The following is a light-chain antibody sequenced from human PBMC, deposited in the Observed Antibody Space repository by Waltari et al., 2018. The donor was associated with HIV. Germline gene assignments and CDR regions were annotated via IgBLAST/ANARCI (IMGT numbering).Light chain of an antibody. J-gene: IGLJ1*01. V-gene: IGLV2-11*01. CDR2: DVT. CDR3: CSYAGSSAYV. Sequence: QSALTQPPSVSGSPGQSVTISCTGTSNDIGAYNYVSWYQQHPGKAPNVLIYDVTKRPSGVPERFSGSKSGDTASLTISGLQAEDEADYCCCSYAGSSAYVFGTGTKVTVL. CDR1: SNDIGAYNY.